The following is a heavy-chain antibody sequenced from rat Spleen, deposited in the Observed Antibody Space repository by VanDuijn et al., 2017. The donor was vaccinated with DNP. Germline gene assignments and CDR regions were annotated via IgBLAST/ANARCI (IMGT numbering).Heavy chain of an antibody. CDR3: STLNYYASLSGYFDY. CDR1: GFTFSDYN. V-gene: IGHV5S10*01. CDR2: IIYDGSIT. Sequence: EVQLVESGGGLVQPGGSLKLSCAASGFTFSDYNMAWVRQAPIKGLEWVATIIYDGSITYYGDSVKGRFTISRDNTKSTLYLQMNSLRSEDTATYYCSTLNYYASLSGYFDYWGQGVMVTVSS. J-gene: IGHJ2*01. D-gene: IGHD1-12*01.